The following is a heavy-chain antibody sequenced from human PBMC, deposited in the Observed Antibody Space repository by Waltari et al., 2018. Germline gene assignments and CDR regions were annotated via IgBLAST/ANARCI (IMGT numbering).Heavy chain of an antibody. J-gene: IGHJ4*02. CDR1: GFTFSNAW. CDR2: IKSKTDGETT. CDR3: TTVNYYDSSGYYYDY. D-gene: IGHD3-22*01. V-gene: IGHV3-15*01. Sequence: EVQLVESGGGLVKPGGSLRLSCAASGFTFSNAWMSWLRQAPGKGLEWVGRIKSKTDGETTDYAAPVKGRFTISRDDSKNTLYLQMNSLKTEDTAVYYCTTVNYYDSSGYYYDYWGQGTLVTVSS.